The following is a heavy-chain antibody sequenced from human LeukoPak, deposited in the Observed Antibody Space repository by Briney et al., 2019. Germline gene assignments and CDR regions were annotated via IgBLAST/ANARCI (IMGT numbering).Heavy chain of an antibody. J-gene: IGHJ4*02. D-gene: IGHD6-19*01. CDR2: IYPKNDKT. Sequence: ASVKVSCKASGYIFTSYDINWVRQAPGQGLEWVGWIYPKNDKTGYAEKFQGRVTMTTDMSTNTAFMEMKNLTSDDTAVYFCARKLSGYSSGWYPDYWGQGTLVIVPS. CDR1: GYIFTSYD. V-gene: IGHV1-8*01. CDR3: ARKLSGYSSGWYPDY.